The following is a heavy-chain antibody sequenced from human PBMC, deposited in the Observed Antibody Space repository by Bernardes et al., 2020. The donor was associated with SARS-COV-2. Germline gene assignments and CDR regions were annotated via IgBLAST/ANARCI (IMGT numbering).Heavy chain of an antibody. J-gene: IGHJ4*02. Sequence: GGSLRLSCAASGFTFSSYAMNWVRQAPGKGLEWISAISGGDGGDTHYADSVRGRFTISRDNSKNTLYLQMSSLRVEDTAVYYCAKDIGGGSCYSPVDYWGQGTLVTVSS. V-gene: IGHV3-23*01. CDR3: AKDIGGGSCYSPVDY. D-gene: IGHD2-15*01. CDR2: ISGGDGGDT. CDR1: GFTFSSYA.